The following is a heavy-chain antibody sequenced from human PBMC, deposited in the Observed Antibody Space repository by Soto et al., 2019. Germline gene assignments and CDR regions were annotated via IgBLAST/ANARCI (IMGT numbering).Heavy chain of an antibody. J-gene: IGHJ4*02. Sequence: SQTLSLTCAISGDSVSSNTAAWNLIRQSPSRGLEWLGRTYYRSKWLTDYALSVKSRITVGPDTSRNQFSLQLTSVTPEDTGVYYCARDPPEFHSAFDSWGQGALVTVSS. D-gene: IGHD3-10*01. CDR1: GDSVSSNTAA. V-gene: IGHV6-1*01. CDR3: ARDPPEFHSAFDS. CDR2: TYYRSKWLT.